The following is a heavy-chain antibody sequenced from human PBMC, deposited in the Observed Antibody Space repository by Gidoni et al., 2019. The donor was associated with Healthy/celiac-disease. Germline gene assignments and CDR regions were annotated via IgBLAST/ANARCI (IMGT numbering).Heavy chain of an antibody. D-gene: IGHD5-12*01. V-gene: IGHV5-51*01. CDR1: GYSFTSYW. J-gene: IGHJ6*02. Sequence: EVQLVQSGAEVKKPGESLKISCTGSGYSFTSYWIGWVRQMPGKGLEWMGIIYPGDSDTRYSPSFQGQVTISADKSISTAYLQWSSLKASDTAMYYCARHNSGYDSPPSYYYYYYGMDVWGQGTTVTVSS. CDR2: IYPGDSDT. CDR3: ARHNSGYDSPPSYYYYYYGMDV.